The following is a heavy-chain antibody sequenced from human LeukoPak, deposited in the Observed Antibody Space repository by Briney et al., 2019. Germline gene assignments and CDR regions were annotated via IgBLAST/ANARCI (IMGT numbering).Heavy chain of an antibody. J-gene: IGHJ5*02. CDR2: IYYSGST. CDR1: GGSISSSSYY. CDR3: ARGNGYNSP. Sequence: SETLSLTCTVSGGSISSSSYYWGWIRQPPGKGLEWIGSIYYSGSTYYNPSLKSRVTISVDTSKNQFSLKLSSVTAADTAVYYCARGNGYNSPWGQGTLVTVSS. V-gene: IGHV4-39*07. D-gene: IGHD5-24*01.